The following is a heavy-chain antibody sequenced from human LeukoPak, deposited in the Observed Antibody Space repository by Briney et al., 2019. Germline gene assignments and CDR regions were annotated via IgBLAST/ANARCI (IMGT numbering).Heavy chain of an antibody. CDR3: ARSVYCSSTSCYIGDAFDI. CDR2: ISAYNGNT. CDR1: GYTFTSYG. J-gene: IGHJ3*02. Sequence: ASVKVSCKASGYTFTSYGISWVRQAPGQGLEWMGWISAYNGNTNYAQKLQGRVTMTTDTSTSTAYMELRSLRSDDTAVYYCARSVYCSSTSCYIGDAFDIWGQGTMVTVSS. D-gene: IGHD2-2*02. V-gene: IGHV1-18*01.